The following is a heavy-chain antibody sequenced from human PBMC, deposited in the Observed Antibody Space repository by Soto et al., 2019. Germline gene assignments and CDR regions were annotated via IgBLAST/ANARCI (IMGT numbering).Heavy chain of an antibody. CDR3: TRDASRDSSARGWFDP. J-gene: IGHJ5*02. CDR2: ISSNSAYI. V-gene: IGHV3-21*01. CDR1: GFTFRSFT. D-gene: IGHD6-13*01. Sequence: GSLRLSCAASGFTFRSFTMNWVRQAPGKGLEWVSTISSNSAYIYYTDALRGRFTISRDNAKNSLHLQMNSLRAEDTAVYYCTRDASRDSSARGWFDPWGPGTLVIVSS.